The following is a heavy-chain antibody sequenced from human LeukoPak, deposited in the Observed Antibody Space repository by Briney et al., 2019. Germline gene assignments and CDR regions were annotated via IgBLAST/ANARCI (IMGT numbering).Heavy chain of an antibody. CDR1: GYTFTGYY. CDR2: INPNSGGT. D-gene: IGHD3-10*01. J-gene: IGHJ5*02. CDR3: ARSGYYGSGVGWFDP. V-gene: IGHV1-2*02. Sequence: ASVKVSCKASGYTFTGYYMHWVRQAPGQGREWMGWINPNSGGTNYAQKFQGRVTMTRDTSISTAYMELSRLRSDDTAVYFCARSGYYGSGVGWFDPWGQGTLVTVSS.